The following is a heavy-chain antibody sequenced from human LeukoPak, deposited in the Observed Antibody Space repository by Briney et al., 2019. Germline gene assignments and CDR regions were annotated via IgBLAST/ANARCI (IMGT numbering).Heavy chain of an antibody. V-gene: IGHV3-23*01. CDR3: VRDLDWGAFDV. J-gene: IGHJ3*01. CDR2: ISPSGDIT. D-gene: IGHD7-27*01. CDR1: GFHFSAHG. Sequence: GGTLRLSCASSGFHFSAHGMNWIRQAPGKGLEWVSGISPSGDITYYVDSVMGGSTISRDNRKSTVSLQMNSLRAEDTALYYCVRDLDWGAFDVWGQGRMVTVSS.